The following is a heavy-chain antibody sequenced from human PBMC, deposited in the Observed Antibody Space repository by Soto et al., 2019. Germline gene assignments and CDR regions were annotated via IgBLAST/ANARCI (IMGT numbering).Heavy chain of an antibody. J-gene: IGHJ4*02. V-gene: IGHV3-21*02. Sequence: EVQLVESGGGLVKPGGSLRVSCEASGFRFNSYSMNWVRQAPQKGLEWVSLIDARSNYIYYADSVKGRFTISRDNARNSLYLQMDSLRVEDTAVYYCVRENEMGGATSAFEYWGQGTPVTVSS. CDR2: IDARSNYI. D-gene: IGHD1-26*01. CDR3: VRENEMGGATSAFEY. CDR1: GFRFNSYS.